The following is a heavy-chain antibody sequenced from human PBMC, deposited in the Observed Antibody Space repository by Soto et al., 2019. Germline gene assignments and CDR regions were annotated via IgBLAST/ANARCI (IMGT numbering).Heavy chain of an antibody. CDR1: GFTFSSYA. CDR3: AKDIEPFLYGMDV. J-gene: IGHJ6*02. Sequence: GGSLRLSCAASGFTFSSYAMSWVRQAPGKGLEWVSGISWNSGSIGYADSVKGRFTISRDNAKNSLYLQMNSLRAEDTALYYCAKDIEPFLYGMDVWGQGTTVTVSS. V-gene: IGHV3-9*01. CDR2: ISWNSGSI. D-gene: IGHD3-3*01.